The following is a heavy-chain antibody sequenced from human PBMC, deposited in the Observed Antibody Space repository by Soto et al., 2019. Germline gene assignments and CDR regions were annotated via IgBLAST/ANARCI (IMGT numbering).Heavy chain of an antibody. Sequence: EVQLVESGGGFVQPGGSLRLSCAASGFTFSRYWMHWVRQAPGKGLVWVSRINSDGRSTSYADSVKGRFTISRDNAKNTLYLQMNSLRAEDTAVYYCVRTSLVVAVATREDYWGQGTLVTVSS. J-gene: IGHJ4*02. D-gene: IGHD2-15*01. V-gene: IGHV3-74*01. CDR3: VRTSLVVAVATREDY. CDR2: INSDGRST. CDR1: GFTFSRYW.